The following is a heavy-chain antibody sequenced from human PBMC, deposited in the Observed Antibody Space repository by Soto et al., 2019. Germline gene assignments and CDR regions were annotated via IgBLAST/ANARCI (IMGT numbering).Heavy chain of an antibody. D-gene: IGHD2-2*01. J-gene: IGHJ6*03. Sequence: SETLSLTCTVSGGSISSGGYYWSWIRQHPGKGLEWIGYIYYSGSTYYNPSLKSRVTISVDTSKNQFSLKLSSVTAADTAVYYCARDQSPRSSTIWQYGYSSYMDALCKGTTVTVSS. CDR1: GGSISSGGYY. CDR3: ARDQSPRSSTIWQYGYSSYMDA. V-gene: IGHV4-31*03. CDR2: IYYSGST.